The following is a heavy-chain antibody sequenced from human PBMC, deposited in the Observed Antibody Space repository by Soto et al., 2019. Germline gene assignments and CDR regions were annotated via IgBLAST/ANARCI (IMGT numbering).Heavy chain of an antibody. J-gene: IGHJ2*01. V-gene: IGHV1-69*12. Sequence: QVQLVQSGAEVKKPGSSVKVSCKASGGTFSTNAISWVRQAPGQGLEWMGGITPLFGTANYAQKFQGRVTITAVESTTTGYTELSSLRSEDTAVYYCAQTLGLAVAGPGRFDLWGRGTLISVSS. CDR1: GGTFSTNA. CDR3: AQTLGLAVAGPGRFDL. D-gene: IGHD6-19*01. CDR2: ITPLFGTA.